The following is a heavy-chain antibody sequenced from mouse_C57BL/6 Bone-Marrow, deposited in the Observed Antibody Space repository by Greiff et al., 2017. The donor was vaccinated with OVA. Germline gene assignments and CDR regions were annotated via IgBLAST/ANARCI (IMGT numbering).Heavy chain of an antibody. D-gene: IGHD2-3*01. CDR3: ARVDGYYGGDFDY. CDR1: GYTFTSYW. CDR2: IDPSDSET. Sequence: QVQLQQPGAELVRPGSSVKLSCKASGYTFTSYWMHWVKQRPIQGLEWIGNIDPSDSETHYNQKFKDKATLTVDKSSSTAYMQLSSLTSEDSAVYYCARVDGYYGGDFDYWGQGTTLTVSS. V-gene: IGHV1-52*01. J-gene: IGHJ2*01.